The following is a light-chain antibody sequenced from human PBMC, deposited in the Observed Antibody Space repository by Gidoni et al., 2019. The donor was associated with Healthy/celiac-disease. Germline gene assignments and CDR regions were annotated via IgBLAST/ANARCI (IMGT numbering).Light chain of an antibody. Sequence: DLQMTQSPSTLSASVGDRVTITCRASQSISSWLAWYQQKPGKAPKLLIYKASSLESGVPSRFSGSGSGTEFTLTSSSLQPDDFATYYCQQYNSYSYSFGQGTKLEIK. CDR3: QQYNSYSYS. V-gene: IGKV1-5*03. CDR2: KAS. J-gene: IGKJ2*03. CDR1: QSISSW.